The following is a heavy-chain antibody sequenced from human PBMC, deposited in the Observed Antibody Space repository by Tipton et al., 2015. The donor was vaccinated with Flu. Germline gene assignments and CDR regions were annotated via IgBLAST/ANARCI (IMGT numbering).Heavy chain of an antibody. CDR3: ARDRESGSYSPGDAFDI. V-gene: IGHV4-34*01. D-gene: IGHD1-26*01. Sequence: TLSLTCAVYGGSFSGYYWSWIRQPPGKGLEWIGEINHGGSTNYNPSLKSRVTISVDTSKNQFSLKLSSVTAADTAVYYCARDRESGSYSPGDAFDIWGQGTMVTVSS. CDR1: GGSFSGYY. CDR2: INHGGST. J-gene: IGHJ3*02.